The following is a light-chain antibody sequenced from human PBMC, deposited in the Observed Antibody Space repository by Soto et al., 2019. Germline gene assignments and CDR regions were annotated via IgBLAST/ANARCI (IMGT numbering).Light chain of an antibody. CDR2: DAS. CDR1: ESVSRN. CDR3: QQYGSSGT. V-gene: IGKV3-15*01. Sequence: EVVMTQSPATLSVSPGERATLSCRASESVSRNLAWYQQKPGQAPRLLIYDASTRATGIQDRFSGGGSGTEFTLTISSLQSEDFVVYYCQQYGSSGTFGQGTKVEIK. J-gene: IGKJ1*01.